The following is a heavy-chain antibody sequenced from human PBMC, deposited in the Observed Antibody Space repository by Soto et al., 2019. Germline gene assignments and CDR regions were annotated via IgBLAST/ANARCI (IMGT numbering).Heavy chain of an antibody. D-gene: IGHD1-26*01. CDR2: MNPNSGNT. V-gene: IGHV1-8*01. CDR3: ARGKGRRGTGSIDWFDP. CDR1: GYTFTSYD. J-gene: IGHJ5*02. Sequence: QVKLVQSGAEVKKPGASVKVSCKAYGYTFTSYDINWVRQATGQGLEWMGWMNPNSGNTGYAQKFQGRVTMTRNTSISTAYMELSSLRSEDTAVYYCARGKGRRGTGSIDWFDPWGQGTLVTVSS.